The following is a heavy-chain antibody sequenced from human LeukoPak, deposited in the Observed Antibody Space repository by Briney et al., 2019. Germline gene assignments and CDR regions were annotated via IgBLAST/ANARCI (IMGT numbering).Heavy chain of an antibody. J-gene: IGHJ4*02. CDR2: IHSADSNT. Sequence: KHGESLKISCKDFGYSFTNYWIGWVRQMPGKGLEWMGIIHSADSNTKYSPSFQGQVTISADKSISTAYLQWSGLKASDTAMYYCAGARHGDYRWDYWGQGTLVTVSS. CDR3: AGARHGDYRWDY. D-gene: IGHD4-17*01. CDR1: GYSFTNYW. V-gene: IGHV5-51*01.